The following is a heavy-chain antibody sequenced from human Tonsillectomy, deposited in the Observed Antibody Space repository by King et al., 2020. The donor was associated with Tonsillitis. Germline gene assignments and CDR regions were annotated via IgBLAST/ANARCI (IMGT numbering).Heavy chain of an antibody. D-gene: IGHD3-16*01. CDR3: ARQPLTVMLPKARFDC. CDR1: GRSVNNYY. CDR2: IHYRGTT. Sequence: QLQESGPGLVKPSETLSLTCTVSGRSVNNYYWSWIRQPPGKGLEWVAYIHYRGTTNYNPSLKSRATISIDPSNNRFSLRLSSVTAADTAVYYCARQPLTVMLPKARFDCWGQGILVTVSA. J-gene: IGHJ4*02. V-gene: IGHV4-59*08.